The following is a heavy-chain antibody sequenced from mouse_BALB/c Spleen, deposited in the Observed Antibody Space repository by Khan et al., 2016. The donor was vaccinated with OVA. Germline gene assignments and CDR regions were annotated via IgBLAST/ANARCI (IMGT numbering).Heavy chain of an antibody. V-gene: IGHV3-2*02. CDR3: ARTARRTY. CDR1: GYSITSGYG. J-gene: IGHJ2*01. D-gene: IGHD1-2*01. Sequence: EVQLVESGPGLVKPSQSLSLTCAVTGYSITSGYGWNWIRQFPGNKLEWMGYISYSGSTNYSPSLKSRISITRDTSKNQFFLQLNSVTTEDTATNYCARTARRTYWGQGTTLTVSS. CDR2: ISYSGST.